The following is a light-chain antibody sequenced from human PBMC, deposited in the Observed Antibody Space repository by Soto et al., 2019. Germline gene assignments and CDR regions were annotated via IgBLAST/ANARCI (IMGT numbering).Light chain of an antibody. CDR1: QKIANY. Sequence: DIRMTQSPSSLSASLGDRVTITCRASQKIANYLNWYQQKPGKAPKLLIYGASTLQSGVPSKFSGSGFGTDFTLTISSLQTEDFATYYCQHNYSPPPITFGQGTRLEIK. J-gene: IGKJ5*01. CDR3: QHNYSPPPIT. CDR2: GAS. V-gene: IGKV1-39*01.